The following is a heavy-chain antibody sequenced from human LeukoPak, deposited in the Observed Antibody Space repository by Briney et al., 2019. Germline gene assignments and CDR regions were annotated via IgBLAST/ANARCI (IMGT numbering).Heavy chain of an antibody. CDR1: GGSISSSNW. V-gene: IGHV4-4*02. CDR3: ARGYSSSWYPLDYYGMDV. D-gene: IGHD6-13*01. Sequence: SETLSLTCAVSGGSISSSNWWSWVRQPPGKGLEWIGEIYHSGSTNYNPSLKSRVTISVDKSKNQFSLKLSSVTAADTAVYYCARGYSSSWYPLDYYGMDVWGQGTTVTVSS. CDR2: IYHSGST. J-gene: IGHJ6*02.